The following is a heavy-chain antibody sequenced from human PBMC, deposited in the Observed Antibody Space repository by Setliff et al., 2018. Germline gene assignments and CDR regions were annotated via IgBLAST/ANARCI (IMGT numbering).Heavy chain of an antibody. CDR2: IYHSGST. D-gene: IGHD6-13*01. CDR3: ARGGQQPYYFDY. J-gene: IGHJ4*02. CDR1: GYSISSGYY. V-gene: IGHV4-38-2*02. Sequence: SETLSLTCTVSGYSISSGYYWGWIRQPPGKGLEWIGSIYHSGSTYYNPSLKSRVTISVDTSKNQFSLKLSSVTAADTAVYYCARGGQQPYYFDYWGQGTLVTVS.